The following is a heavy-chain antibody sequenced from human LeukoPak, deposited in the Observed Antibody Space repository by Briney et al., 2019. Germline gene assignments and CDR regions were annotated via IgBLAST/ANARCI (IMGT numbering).Heavy chain of an antibody. V-gene: IGHV3-30*02. CDR2: TRNDGNNK. J-gene: IGHJ4*02. CDR1: GFTFTSHG. CDR3: ATDIYGPAY. D-gene: IGHD2-2*01. Sequence: GGSLRLSCAASGFTFTSHGMHWVRQAPGKGLEWVAFTRNDGNNKYYADSVKGRFTISRDNAENTLYLQMTSLRVEDTAVYYCATDIYGPAYWGQGTLVTVSS.